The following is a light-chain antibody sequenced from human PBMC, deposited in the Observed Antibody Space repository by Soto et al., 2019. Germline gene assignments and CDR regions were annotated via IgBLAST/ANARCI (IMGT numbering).Light chain of an antibody. CDR3: QQYNNWRT. J-gene: IGKJ2*01. Sequence: EIVMTQSPATLSVSPGERATLSCRASQSVSSNLAWYQQKPGQAPRLLIYGASTRATGIPARFSGSGSGTELTLTIRSLQSEDFAVYYCQQYNNWRTFGQGTKLEIK. CDR1: QSVSSN. CDR2: GAS. V-gene: IGKV3-15*01.